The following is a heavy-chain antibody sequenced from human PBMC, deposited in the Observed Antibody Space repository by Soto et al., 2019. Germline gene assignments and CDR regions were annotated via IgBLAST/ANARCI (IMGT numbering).Heavy chain of an antibody. D-gene: IGHD3-22*01. CDR3: AKDTYYYDSSGYYVFDY. CDR1: GFVFSSYG. J-gene: IGHJ4*02. V-gene: IGHV3-30*18. CDR2: ISYDGRNR. Sequence: QVQLVESGGGVVQPGRSLRLSCAASGFVFSSYGIHWVRQAPGKGLEWVAGISYDGRNRYYTDSVKGRFTISRDNSMNKLCLQMNSLRAEDTGVYYCAKDTYYYDSSGYYVFDYWGQGTLVTVSS.